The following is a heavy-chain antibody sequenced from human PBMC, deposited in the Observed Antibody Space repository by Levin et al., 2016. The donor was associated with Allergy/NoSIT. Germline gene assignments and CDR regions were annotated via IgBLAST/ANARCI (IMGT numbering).Heavy chain of an antibody. J-gene: IGHJ3*01. Sequence: GGSLRLSCAASGFTFSNYAMSWVRQAPGKGLEWVSAVSSGGVNTYHADSVKGRFTVSRDNSKSTLYLQMSSLRVEDTAVYYCGKEAMISFGGVFGNAFDLWGQGTMVTVSS. CDR1: GFTFSNYA. CDR2: VSSGGVNT. CDR3: GKEAMISFGGVFGNAFDL. D-gene: IGHD3-16*02. V-gene: IGHV3-23*01.